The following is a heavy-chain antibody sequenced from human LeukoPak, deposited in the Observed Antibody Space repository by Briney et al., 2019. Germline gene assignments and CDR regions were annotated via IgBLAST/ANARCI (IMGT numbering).Heavy chain of an antibody. CDR2: ISGSGGST. CDR3: AKDALPHCSSTSCYGNYYYGMDV. V-gene: IGHV3-23*01. CDR1: GFTFSSYA. D-gene: IGHD2-2*01. Sequence: GGSLRLSCAASGFTFSSYAMSWVRQAPGKGLEWVSAISGSGGSTYYADSVKGRFTISRDNSKNTLYLQMNSLRAEDTAVYYCAKDALPHCSSTSCYGNYYYGMDVRGQGTTVTVSS. J-gene: IGHJ6*02.